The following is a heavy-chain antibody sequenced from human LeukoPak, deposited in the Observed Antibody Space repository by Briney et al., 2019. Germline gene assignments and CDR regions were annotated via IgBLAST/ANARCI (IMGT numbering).Heavy chain of an antibody. CDR3: ARENNPLSSALVVVPAARSYYYYYMDV. D-gene: IGHD2-2*01. J-gene: IGHJ6*03. CDR2: IYTSGST. V-gene: IGHV4-61*02. CDR1: GGSISSGSYY. Sequence: PSETLSLTCTVSGGSISSGSYYWSWIRQPAGKGLEWIGRIYTSGSTNYNPSLKSRVTISVDTSKNQFSLKLSSVTAADTAVYYCARENNPLSSALVVVPAARSYYYYYMDVWGKGTTVTVSS.